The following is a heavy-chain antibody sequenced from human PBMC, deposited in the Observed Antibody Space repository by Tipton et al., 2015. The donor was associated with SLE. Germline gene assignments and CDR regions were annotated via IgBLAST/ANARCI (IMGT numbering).Heavy chain of an antibody. D-gene: IGHD6-13*01. J-gene: IGHJ4*02. CDR2: IYHSGST. V-gene: IGHV4-38-2*02. Sequence: TLSLTCTVSGGSISSHYWSWIRQPTGKGLEWIGSIYHSGSTYYNPSLKSRVTISVDTSKNQFSLKLSSVTAADTAVYYCARDGRIAAAGTPYYFDYWGQGTLVTVSS. CDR1: GGSISSHY. CDR3: ARDGRIAAAGTPYYFDY.